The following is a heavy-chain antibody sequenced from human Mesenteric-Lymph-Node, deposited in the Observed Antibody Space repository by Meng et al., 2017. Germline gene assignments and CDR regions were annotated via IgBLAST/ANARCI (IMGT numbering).Heavy chain of an antibody. Sequence: QLQRQEAGPGLVKPSETLSLTCTISGVSISSNTHYWGWIRQSPGKGLEWIGYIYYSGSTYYNPSLKSRVAISIDTSKNQFSLKLTSVTAADTAVYFCARTNYGDYNWFDPWGQGTLVTVSS. D-gene: IGHD4-17*01. CDR1: GVSISSNTHY. J-gene: IGHJ5*02. CDR2: IYYSGST. CDR3: ARTNYGDYNWFDP. V-gene: IGHV4-39*07.